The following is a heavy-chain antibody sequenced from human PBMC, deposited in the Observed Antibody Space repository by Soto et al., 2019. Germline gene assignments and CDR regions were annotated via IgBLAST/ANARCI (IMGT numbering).Heavy chain of an antibody. CDR1: GGSVSSGSYY. D-gene: IGHD1-1*01. Sequence: QVQLQQWGAGLLKPSETLSLTCAVYGGSVSSGSYYWGWIRRPPGKGLEWIGEMSHSGGSHFNPSLKSRVTISVDTSKNQFSLKMSSVTAADTALYYCARVERGTATTVVDAFDIWGPGTMVTVSS. J-gene: IGHJ3*02. CDR3: ARVERGTATTVVDAFDI. V-gene: IGHV4-34*01. CDR2: MSHSGGS.